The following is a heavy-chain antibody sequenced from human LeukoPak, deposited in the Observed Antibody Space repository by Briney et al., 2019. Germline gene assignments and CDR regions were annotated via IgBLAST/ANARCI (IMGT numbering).Heavy chain of an antibody. D-gene: IGHD3-10*01. V-gene: IGHV4-39*01. CDR3: ARHAGISGWFDP. Sequence: SETLSLTCTVSGGSISSSSYYWGWIRQPPGKGLEWIGSIYYSGSTYYNPSLKSRVTISVDTSKNQFSLKLSSVTAADTAVYYCARHAGISGWFDPWGQGTLVTVSS. J-gene: IGHJ5*02. CDR2: IYYSGST. CDR1: GGSISSSSYY.